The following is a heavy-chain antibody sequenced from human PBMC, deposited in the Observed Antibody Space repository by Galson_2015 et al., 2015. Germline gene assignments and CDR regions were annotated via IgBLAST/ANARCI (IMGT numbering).Heavy chain of an antibody. CDR3: TKDLWFGEDYNWFDP. CDR2: ISGSGGGT. Sequence: SLRLSCAASGFTFSSYAMSWVRQAPGKGLEWVSIISGSGGGTYYAGSVKGRFTISRDKSKNTLYLQMNSLRAEDTAVYYCTKDLWFGEDYNWFDPWGQGTLVTVSS. V-gene: IGHV3-23*01. J-gene: IGHJ5*02. CDR1: GFTFSSYA. D-gene: IGHD3-10*01.